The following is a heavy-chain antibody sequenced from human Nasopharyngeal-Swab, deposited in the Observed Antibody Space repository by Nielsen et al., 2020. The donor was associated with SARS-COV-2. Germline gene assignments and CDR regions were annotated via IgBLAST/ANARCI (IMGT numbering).Heavy chain of an antibody. J-gene: IGHJ4*02. CDR3: AKGKVVVVITPLGY. V-gene: IGHV3-23*01. Sequence: VRQMPGKGLEWVSAISGSGGSTYYADSVKGRFTISRGNSKNTLYLQMNSLRAEDTAVYYCAKGKVVVVITPLGYWGQGTLVTVSS. D-gene: IGHD3-22*01. CDR2: ISGSGGST.